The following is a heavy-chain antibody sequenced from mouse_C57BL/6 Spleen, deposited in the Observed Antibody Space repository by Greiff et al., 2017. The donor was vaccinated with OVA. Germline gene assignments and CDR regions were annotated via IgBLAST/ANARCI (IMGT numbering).Heavy chain of an antibody. CDR1: GYTFTDYY. CDR2: IYPGSGNT. Sequence: QVQLQQSGAELVRPGASVKLSCKASGYTFTDYYINWVKQRPGQGLEWIARIYPGSGNTYYNEKFKGKATLTAEKSSSTAYMQLSSLTSEDSAVYFCARTIYYGNSDWYFDVWGTGTTVTVSS. J-gene: IGHJ1*03. D-gene: IGHD2-1*01. CDR3: ARTIYYGNSDWYFDV. V-gene: IGHV1-76*01.